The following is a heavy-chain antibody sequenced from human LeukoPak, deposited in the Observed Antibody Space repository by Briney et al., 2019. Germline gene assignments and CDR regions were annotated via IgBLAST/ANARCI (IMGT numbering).Heavy chain of an antibody. CDR3: ARVRQIIATTGNSYYFAMDV. CDR2: IYTSGST. D-gene: IGHD1-1*01. CDR1: GGSISNYY. V-gene: IGHV4-4*07. J-gene: IGHJ6*02. Sequence: SEPLSLTCTVSGGSISNYYWTWVGQPAGKGLEWIGRIYTSGSTNYNRSLKSRVTMSVDMSKNQFSLKVNSMTAADTAEYYCARVRQIIATTGNSYYFAMDVWGQGATVTVSS.